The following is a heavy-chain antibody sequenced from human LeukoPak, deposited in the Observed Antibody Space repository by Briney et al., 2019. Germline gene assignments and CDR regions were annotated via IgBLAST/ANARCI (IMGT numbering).Heavy chain of an antibody. CDR1: GFTFNNYA. D-gene: IGHD3-10*01. Sequence: GGSLRLSCAASGFTFNNYAIHWVRQAPGKGLEHVSAISSNGGSTYYAESVKGRFTISRDNSKNTLYLQMVSLRTEDMAVYYCARESGYYGSGSYYKEGFDPWGQGTLVTVSS. CDR3: ARESGYYGSGSYYKEGFDP. J-gene: IGHJ5*02. CDR2: ISSNGGST. V-gene: IGHV3-64*02.